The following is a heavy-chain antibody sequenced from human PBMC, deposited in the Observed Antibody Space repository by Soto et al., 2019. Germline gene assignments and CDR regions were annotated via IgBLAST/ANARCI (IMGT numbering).Heavy chain of an antibody. CDR2: ISSSGGTI. J-gene: IGHJ4*02. Sequence: EVQLVESGGGLVQPGGSLRLSCAASGFTFSSYEMNWVRQAPGKGLEWVSYISSSGGTIYYADSVKGRFTISRDNAKNSLYLQMNSLRAEDTAVYYCARDLVGATDYWGQGTLVTVSS. D-gene: IGHD1-26*01. CDR1: GFTFSSYE. CDR3: ARDLVGATDY. V-gene: IGHV3-48*03.